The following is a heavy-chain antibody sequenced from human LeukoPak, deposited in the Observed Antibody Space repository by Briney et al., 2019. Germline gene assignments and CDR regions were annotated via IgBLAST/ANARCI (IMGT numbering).Heavy chain of an antibody. CDR1: GFTFSSYS. CDR3: GKDYYHYYYYYYMDV. J-gene: IGHJ6*03. V-gene: IGHV3-21*01. D-gene: IGHD1-26*01. Sequence: GGSLRLSCAASGFTFSSYSMNWVRQAPGKGLEWVSSISGSSSYIYYADSVKGRFTISRDNAKNSLYLQMNSLGAEDKAVYYCGKDYYHYYYYYYMDVSGKETTVSVS. CDR2: ISGSSSYI.